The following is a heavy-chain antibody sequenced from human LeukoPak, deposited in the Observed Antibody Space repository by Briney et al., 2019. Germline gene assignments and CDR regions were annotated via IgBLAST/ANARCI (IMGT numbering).Heavy chain of an antibody. Sequence: SETLSLTCTVSGGSISSYYWSWIRQPPGKGLEWIGYILDSGSTNYNPPLKSRVTISVDTSKNQFSLKLSSVTAADTAVYYCARSSCSGGSCYLDYWGQGTLVAVSS. V-gene: IGHV4-59*08. CDR2: ILDSGST. D-gene: IGHD2-15*01. J-gene: IGHJ4*02. CDR1: GGSISSYY. CDR3: ARSSCSGGSCYLDY.